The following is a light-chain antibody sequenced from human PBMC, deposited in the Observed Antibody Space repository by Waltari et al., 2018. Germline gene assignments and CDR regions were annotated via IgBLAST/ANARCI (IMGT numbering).Light chain of an antibody. CDR1: QSLKRTC. CDR2: GGS. V-gene: IGKV3-20*01. Sequence: VLTQSPGTLSLSPGERATLSCRASQSLKRTCLVWYQQKSGQAPRLRIYGGSSRAAGIPDRFSGSGSGTDFTLTISRLEPEDSAVYYCQQYESSVMYTFGQGTKVEIK. J-gene: IGKJ2*01. CDR3: QQYESSVMYT.